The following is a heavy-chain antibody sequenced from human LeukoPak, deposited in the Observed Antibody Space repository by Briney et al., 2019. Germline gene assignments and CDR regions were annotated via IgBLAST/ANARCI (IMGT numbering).Heavy chain of an antibody. Sequence: QAGGSLRLSCAASGFTFTTYAMSWVRQAPGKGPEWVSSISSSGGNTFYADSVKGRFTISRDNSKNTLYLQMHSLRAEDTAIYYCAKFFTADYDFDNDSWGQGTLVTVSS. V-gene: IGHV3-23*01. CDR3: AKFFTADYDFDNDS. CDR1: GFTFTTYA. D-gene: IGHD3-3*01. CDR2: ISSSGGNT. J-gene: IGHJ4*02.